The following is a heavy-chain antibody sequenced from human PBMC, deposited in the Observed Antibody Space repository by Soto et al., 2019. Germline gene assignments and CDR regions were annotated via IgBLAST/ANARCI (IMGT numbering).Heavy chain of an antibody. V-gene: IGHV4-34*01. J-gene: IGHJ4*02. Sequence: SETLSLTCAVYGWSFSGYYWSWIRQPPGKGLEWIGEINHSGSTNYNPSLKSRVTISVDTSKNQFSLKLSSVTAADTAVYYCARGMYYYDSSGYYHRRMFPFDYWGQGTLVTVSS. CDR3: ARGMYYYDSSGYYHRRMFPFDY. D-gene: IGHD3-22*01. CDR1: GWSFSGYY. CDR2: INHSGST.